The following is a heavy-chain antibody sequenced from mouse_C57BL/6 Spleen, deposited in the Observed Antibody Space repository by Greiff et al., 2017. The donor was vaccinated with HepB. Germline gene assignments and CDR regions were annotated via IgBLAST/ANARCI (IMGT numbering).Heavy chain of an antibody. J-gene: IGHJ4*01. V-gene: IGHV14-4*01. CDR1: GFNIKDDY. Sequence: EVKLVESGAELVRPGASVKLSCTASGFNIKDDYMHWVKQRPEQGLEWIGWIDPENGDTEYASKFQGKATITADTSSNTAYLQLSSLTSEDTAVYYCTTGTTVVATDYAMDYWGQGTSVTVSS. D-gene: IGHD1-1*01. CDR2: IDPENGDT. CDR3: TTGTTVVATDYAMDY.